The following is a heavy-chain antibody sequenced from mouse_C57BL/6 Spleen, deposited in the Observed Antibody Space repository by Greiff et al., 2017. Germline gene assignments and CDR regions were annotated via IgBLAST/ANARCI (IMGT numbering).Heavy chain of an antibody. CDR1: GIEFSRYC. J-gene: IGHJ4*01. CDR2: INPDSSAI. Sequence: VQLKQSGGGLVQPGGSLKLSCAASGIEFSRYCMSWVRRAPGKGLEWIGEINPDSSAINYAPSLKDKFIISRDNAKNTLYLQMSKVRSEDTALYYCARRGIYDGYYVYYAMDYWGQGTSVTVSS. D-gene: IGHD2-3*01. CDR3: ARRGIYDGYYVYYAMDY. V-gene: IGHV4-1*01.